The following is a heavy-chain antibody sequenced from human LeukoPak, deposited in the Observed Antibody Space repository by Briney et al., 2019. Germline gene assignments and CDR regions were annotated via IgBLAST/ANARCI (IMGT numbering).Heavy chain of an antibody. Sequence: PGGPLRLSCAASGFTFSSYEMNWVRQAPGKGLEWVSYISSSGRTIYYADSVKGRFTISRDNAKNSLYPQMNSLRAEDTAVYYCARDDEGRSWYRFFDYWGQGTLVTVSS. CDR3: ARDDEGRSWYRFFDY. V-gene: IGHV3-48*03. CDR2: ISSSGRTI. D-gene: IGHD6-13*01. CDR1: GFTFSSYE. J-gene: IGHJ4*02.